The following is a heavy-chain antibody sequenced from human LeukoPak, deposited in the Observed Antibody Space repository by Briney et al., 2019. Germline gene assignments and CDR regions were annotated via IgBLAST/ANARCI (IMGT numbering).Heavy chain of an antibody. V-gene: IGHV4-59*01. CDR1: GGSISSYH. J-gene: IGHJ4*02. Sequence: SETLSLTCTVSGGSISSYHWSWIRQPPGKGLEWIGDTYNSGSTNHNPSLQSRVTISVDTSKNQFSLKLSSVTAADTAVYYCARGSSPFDYWGQGTLVTVSS. CDR3: ARGSSPFDY. CDR2: TYNSGST.